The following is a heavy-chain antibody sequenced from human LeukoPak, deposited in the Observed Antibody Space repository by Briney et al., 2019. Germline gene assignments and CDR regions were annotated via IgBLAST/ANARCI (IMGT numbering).Heavy chain of an antibody. CDR3: ARPYYDILTGYYRGRFDP. V-gene: IGHV4-34*01. CDR2: INHSGST. CDR1: GGSFSGYY. J-gene: IGHJ5*02. Sequence: SETLSLTCAVYGGSFSGYYWSWIRQPPGKGLEWIGEINHSGSTNYNPSLKSRVTISVDTSKNQFSLKLSSVTAADTAVYYCARPYYDILTGYYRGRFDPWGQGTLVTVSS. D-gene: IGHD3-9*01.